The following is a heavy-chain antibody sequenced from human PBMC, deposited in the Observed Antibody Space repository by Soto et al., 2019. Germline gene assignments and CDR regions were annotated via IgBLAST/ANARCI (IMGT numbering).Heavy chain of an antibody. Sequence: GGSLRLSCAASGFTFSSYTMNWVRQAPGKGLEWVSGISGGGSTYYADSVKGRFTISRDNSKNTLYLQMNSLRAEDTAVYYCASRNYHFDYWGQGTLVTVSS. D-gene: IGHD1-7*01. CDR2: ISGGGST. CDR3: ASRNYHFDY. CDR1: GFTFSSYT. J-gene: IGHJ4*02. V-gene: IGHV3-23*01.